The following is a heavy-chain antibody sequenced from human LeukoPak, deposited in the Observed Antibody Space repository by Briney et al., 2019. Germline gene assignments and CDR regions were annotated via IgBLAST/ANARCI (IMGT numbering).Heavy chain of an antibody. J-gene: IGHJ5*02. CDR2: IYYSGST. V-gene: IGHV4-59*08. CDR1: GGSISSYY. CDR3: ARHLRNNWFDP. Sequence: PSDTLSLTCTVSGGSISSYYWSWIRQPPRKGRQWIGYIYYSGSTNYNPSLKSRVTISVDTSKNQFSLKLASVTAADTAVYYCARHLRNNWFDPWGQGTLVTVSS.